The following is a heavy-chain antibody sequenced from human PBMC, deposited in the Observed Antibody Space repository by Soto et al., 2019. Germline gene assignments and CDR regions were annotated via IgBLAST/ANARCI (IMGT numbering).Heavy chain of an antibody. J-gene: IGHJ3*01. Sequence: QITLKESGPTMVKPTQTLTLTCTFSGFSLTTNGVGVGWIRQPPGKALAWLGLIYWDDDERYSPTLKSRLTISKDISKSQVVLTLTDMDPVDAATYFCVHHVTGGSFDVWGQGSRVTVSS. CDR2: IYWDDDE. CDR1: GFSLTTNGVG. V-gene: IGHV2-5*02. D-gene: IGHD4-4*01. CDR3: VHHVTGGSFDV.